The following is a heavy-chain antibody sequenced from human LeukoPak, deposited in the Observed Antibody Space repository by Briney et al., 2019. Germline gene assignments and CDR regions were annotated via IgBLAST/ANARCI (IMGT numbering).Heavy chain of an antibody. J-gene: IGHJ6*02. CDR3: ARGRVAGTVYYYYYGMDV. CDR1: GGSISSYY. CDR2: IYTSGST. V-gene: IGHV4-4*07. D-gene: IGHD6-19*01. Sequence: SETLSLTCTVSGGSISSYYWSWIRQPAGKGLEWIGRIYTSGSTNYNPSLKSRVTMSVDTSKNQFSLKLSSVTAADTAVYYCARGRVAGTVYYYYYGMDVWGQGTTVTVSS.